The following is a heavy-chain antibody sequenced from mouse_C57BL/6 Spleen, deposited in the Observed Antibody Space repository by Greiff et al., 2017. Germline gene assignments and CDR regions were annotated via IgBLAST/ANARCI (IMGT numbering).Heavy chain of an antibody. CDR2: IYPGDGDT. Sequence: VQLQQSGPELVKPGASVKISCKASGYAFSSSWMNWVKQRPGKGLEWIGRIYPGDGDTNYNGKFKGKATLTADKSSSTAYMQLSSLTSEESAVYFCARSRNWEGFAYWGQGTLVTVSA. CDR1: GYAFSSSW. V-gene: IGHV1-82*01. D-gene: IGHD4-1*01. CDR3: ARSRNWEGFAY. J-gene: IGHJ3*01.